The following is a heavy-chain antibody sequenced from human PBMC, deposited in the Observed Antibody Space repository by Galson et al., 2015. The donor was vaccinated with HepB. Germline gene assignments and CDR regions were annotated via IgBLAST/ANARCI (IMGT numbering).Heavy chain of an antibody. J-gene: IGHJ3*02. D-gene: IGHD6-13*01. CDR3: TTRTFRYSSSWGAFDI. V-gene: IGHV3-15*07. Sequence: SLRLSCAASGFTFSNAWMNWVRQAPGKGLEWVGRIKSKTDGGTTDYAAPVKGRFTISRDDSKNTLYLQMNSLKTEDTVVYYCTTRTFRYSSSWGAFDIWGQGTMVTVSS. CDR2: IKSKTDGGTT. CDR1: GFTFSNAW.